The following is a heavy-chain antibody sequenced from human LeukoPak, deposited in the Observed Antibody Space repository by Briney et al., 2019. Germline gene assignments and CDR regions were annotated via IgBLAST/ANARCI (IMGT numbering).Heavy chain of an antibody. CDR2: ISSNGGST. CDR1: GFTFSSYA. V-gene: IGHV3-64D*09. CDR3: AKDRAVFAGFDP. D-gene: IGHD3-10*02. Sequence: GGSLRLSCSASGFTFSSYAIHWVRQAPGKGLEYVSAISSNGGSTYYADSVKGRFTVSRDNSKNTLYLQMSSLRAEDTAVYYCAKDRAVFAGFDPWGQGTLVTVSS. J-gene: IGHJ5*02.